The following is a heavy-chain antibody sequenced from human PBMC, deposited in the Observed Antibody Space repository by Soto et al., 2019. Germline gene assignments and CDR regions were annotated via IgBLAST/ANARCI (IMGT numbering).Heavy chain of an antibody. CDR2: IYYSGST. V-gene: IGHV4-30-4*01. CDR3: DGLMTTVTTVDY. Sequence: QVQLQESGPGLVKPSQTLSLTCTVSGGSISSGDYYWSWIRQPPGKGLEWIGYIYYSGSTYYNPSLKSHVTISVDTSKSQFSLKLSSVTAADTAVYYCDGLMTTVTTVDYWGQGTLVTVST. J-gene: IGHJ4*02. CDR1: GGSISSGDYY. D-gene: IGHD4-17*01.